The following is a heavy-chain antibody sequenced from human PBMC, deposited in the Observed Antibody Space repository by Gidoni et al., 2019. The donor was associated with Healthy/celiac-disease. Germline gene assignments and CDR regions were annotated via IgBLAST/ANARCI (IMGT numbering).Heavy chain of an antibody. CDR3: ARSNWNRTAVYYFDY. Sequence: QVQLVQSGAEVKKPGASVKVSCTASGYTFTSYGISWVRQAPGQGLEWMGWISAYNGNTNYAQKLQGRVTMTTDTSTSTAYMELRSLRSDDTAVYYCARSNWNRTAVYYFDYWGQGTLVTVSS. J-gene: IGHJ4*02. CDR1: GYTFTSYG. D-gene: IGHD1-20*01. V-gene: IGHV1-18*01. CDR2: ISAYNGNT.